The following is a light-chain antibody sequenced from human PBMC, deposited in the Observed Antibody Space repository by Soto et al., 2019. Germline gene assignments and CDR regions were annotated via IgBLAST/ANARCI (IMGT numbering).Light chain of an antibody. J-gene: IGLJ1*01. CDR3: SSYTTSTTRI. Sequence: QSVLTQPASVSGSPGQSITISCSGTSSDVGGYNYVSWYQQYPGKAPKLIIYDVSDRPSGVSNRFSGSKSGNTASLIISGLQAEDEADYYCSSYTTSTTRIFGTGTKLTVL. CDR1: SSDVGGYNY. CDR2: DVS. V-gene: IGLV2-14*01.